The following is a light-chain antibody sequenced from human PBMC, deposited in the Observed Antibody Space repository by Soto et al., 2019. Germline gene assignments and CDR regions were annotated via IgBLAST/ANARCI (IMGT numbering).Light chain of an antibody. J-gene: IGKJ5*01. CDR3: QQFKSYPIT. Sequence: DIQLTPSPSFLSASVGDRVTITCQASQGISSDLACYQQNPGKAPKLLIYAASTLQNGVPSSFSGSGAGTEFTLTSSSLQPEAFGTYYCQQFKSYPITFGQGTRLEN. CDR1: QGISSD. V-gene: IGKV1-9*01. CDR2: AAS.